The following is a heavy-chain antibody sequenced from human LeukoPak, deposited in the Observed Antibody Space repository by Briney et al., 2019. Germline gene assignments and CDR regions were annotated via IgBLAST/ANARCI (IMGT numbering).Heavy chain of an antibody. CDR2: ISAYNGNT. CDR1: GYTFTSYG. Sequence: GASVTVSCKASGYTFTSYGISWVRQAPGQGLEWMGWISAYNGNTDYAQKLQGRVTMTTDTSTSTAYMELRSLRSDDTAVYYCARPFNSGSYDHWGQGTLVTVSS. V-gene: IGHV1-18*01. D-gene: IGHD1-26*01. CDR3: ARPFNSGSYDH. J-gene: IGHJ5*02.